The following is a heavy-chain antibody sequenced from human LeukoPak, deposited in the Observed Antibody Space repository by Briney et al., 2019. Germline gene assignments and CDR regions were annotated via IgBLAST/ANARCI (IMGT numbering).Heavy chain of an antibody. CDR3: ARDAFGGAKAYFDY. Sequence: EASVKVSCKASGYTFTSYGISWVRQAPGQGLGWMGWISACNGNTNYAQKLQGRVTMTTDTSTSTAYMELRSLRSDDTAVYYCARDAFGGAKAYFDYWGQGTLVTVSS. V-gene: IGHV1-18*04. CDR2: ISACNGNT. D-gene: IGHD3-16*01. CDR1: GYTFTSYG. J-gene: IGHJ4*02.